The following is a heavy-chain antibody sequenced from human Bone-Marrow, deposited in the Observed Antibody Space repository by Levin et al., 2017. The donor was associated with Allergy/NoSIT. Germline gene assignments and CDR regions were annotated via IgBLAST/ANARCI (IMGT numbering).Heavy chain of an antibody. D-gene: IGHD5-18*01. J-gene: IGHJ6*02. CDR2: IKSTTDGGTT. Sequence: GESLKISCTASGFTFTTAWMTWVRQAPGKGLDWVGRIKSTTDGGTTEYAAPVKGRFTISRDDLENTLYLEMSSLKTEDTGVYYCTTFPVNPAWIHLPLGMDVWGQGTTVTVSS. CDR3: TTFPVNPAWIHLPLGMDV. V-gene: IGHV3-15*01. CDR1: GFTFTTAW.